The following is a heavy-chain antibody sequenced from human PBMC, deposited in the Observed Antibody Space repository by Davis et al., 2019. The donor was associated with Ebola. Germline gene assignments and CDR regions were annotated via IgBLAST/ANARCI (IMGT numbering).Heavy chain of an antibody. V-gene: IGHV1-2*02. CDR2: INPYSGDT. CDR1: GYTFTTFY. CDR3: ARVGGCINRNCQRGAWFDP. D-gene: IGHD2-8*01. Sequence: ASVKVSCKAYGYTFTTFYIHWVRQAPGQGLQWVGWINPYSGDTHYAQNFQGRVTMTRDTSISAAYMELNWLRSDDTAVYYCARVGGCINRNCQRGAWFDPWGQGTLVTVSS. J-gene: IGHJ5*02.